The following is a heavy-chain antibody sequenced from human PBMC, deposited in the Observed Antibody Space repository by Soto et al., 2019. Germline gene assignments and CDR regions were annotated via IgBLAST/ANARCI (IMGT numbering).Heavy chain of an antibody. CDR3: ATDLDYDSSDAFDI. V-gene: IGHV1-24*01. CDR2: FDPEDGET. Sequence: GASVKVSCKVSGYTLTELSMHWVRQAPGKGLEWMGGFDPEDGETIYAQKSQGRVTMTEDTSTDTAYMELSSLRSEDTAVYYCATDLDYDSSDAFDIWGQGTMVTVSS. D-gene: IGHD3-3*01. CDR1: GYTLTELS. J-gene: IGHJ3*02.